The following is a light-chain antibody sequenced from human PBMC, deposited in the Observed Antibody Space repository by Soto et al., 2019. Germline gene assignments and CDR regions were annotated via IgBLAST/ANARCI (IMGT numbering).Light chain of an antibody. Sequence: QSVLTQPPSVSGAPGQGVTISCDGTSSNIGAGYDVHWYQQVPGTAPKLLIYTNSNRPSGVPDRFSGSKSGTSASLAITGLQAADEADYYCHSYASSLSALVFGGGTKLTVL. CDR3: HSYASSLSALV. CDR1: SSNIGAGYD. V-gene: IGLV1-40*01. J-gene: IGLJ2*01. CDR2: TNS.